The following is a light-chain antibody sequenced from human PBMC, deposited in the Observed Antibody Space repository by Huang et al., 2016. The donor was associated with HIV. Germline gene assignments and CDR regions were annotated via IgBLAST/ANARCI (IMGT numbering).Light chain of an antibody. CDR2: GAS. CDR3: QQYNNWPPVT. Sequence: EVVMTQYPATLSVSQGERAPLSCRASQSVSSNLAWYQQKPGQAPRLLIYGASTRATGIPARFSGSGSGTEFTLTISSLQSEDFAVYYCQQYNNWPPVTFGQGTKLEIK. CDR1: QSVSSN. V-gene: IGKV3D-15*01. J-gene: IGKJ2*01.